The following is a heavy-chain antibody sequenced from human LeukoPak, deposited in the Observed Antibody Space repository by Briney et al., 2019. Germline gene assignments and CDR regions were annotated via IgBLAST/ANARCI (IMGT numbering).Heavy chain of an antibody. J-gene: IGHJ4*02. CDR2: INQDGSEE. Sequence: GSLRLSCAASGFTFSHYWMTWARQAPGKGLEWVAQINQDGSEEYYMDSVKARFTISRDNAKNSVFLQMNSLRAEDTAAYYCVRDGGVSGYDLLDYWGQGTLVTVSS. CDR1: GFTFSHYW. D-gene: IGHD5-12*01. V-gene: IGHV3-7*01. CDR3: VRDGGVSGYDLLDY.